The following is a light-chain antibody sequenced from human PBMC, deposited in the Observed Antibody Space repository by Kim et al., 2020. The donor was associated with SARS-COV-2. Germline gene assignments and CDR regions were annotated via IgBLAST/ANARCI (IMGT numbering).Light chain of an antibody. V-gene: IGLV1-40*01. CDR2: GNS. Sequence: QSATISCPESSSNTGAGYNVHWYHQLPGTAPNLLIYGNSNRPSGVPDRFSGSKSGTSASLAITGLQAEDEADYYCQSYDSSLSGWVFGGGTQLTVL. CDR1: SSNTGAGYN. J-gene: IGLJ3*02. CDR3: QSYDSSLSGWV.